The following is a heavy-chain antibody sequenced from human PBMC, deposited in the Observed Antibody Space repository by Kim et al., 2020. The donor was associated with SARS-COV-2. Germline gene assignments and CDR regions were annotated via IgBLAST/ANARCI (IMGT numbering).Heavy chain of an antibody. J-gene: IGHJ6*01. Sequence: SETLSLTCAINGASLSGFFWGWIRQPPGKGLEWIADINDGGTTNYNPSLKTRVTLSLDRAKRHFSLHLRSLSAADTGLYYCVRYSTSWYGTGYFYAMDVWGQGTTFPGAS. D-gene: IGHD6-13*01. CDR2: INDGGTT. CDR1: GASLSGFF. V-gene: IGHV4-34*01. CDR3: VRYSTSWYGTGYFYAMDV.